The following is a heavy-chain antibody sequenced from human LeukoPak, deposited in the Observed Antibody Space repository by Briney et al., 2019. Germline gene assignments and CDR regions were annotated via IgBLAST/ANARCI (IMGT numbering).Heavy chain of an antibody. V-gene: IGHV1-2*02. D-gene: IGHD2-15*01. CDR2: INPNTSDT. J-gene: IGHJ4*02. Sequence: ASVKVSCKASGGTFISYYMNWVRQAPGQGLEWMGWINPNTSDTNYAQKFQGRVTMTRDTSITTVYIEISRLRSDDTALFYCAVATGDYWGQGNLVTVSS. CDR1: GGTFISYY. CDR3: AVATGDY.